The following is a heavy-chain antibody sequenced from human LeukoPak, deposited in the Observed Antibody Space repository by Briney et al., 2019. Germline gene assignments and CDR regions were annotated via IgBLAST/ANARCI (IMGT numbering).Heavy chain of an antibody. CDR2: ISSSSSTI. CDR1: GFTFSSYN. D-gene: IGHD6-19*01. Sequence: QPGGSLTLSCAASGFTFSSYNMNWVRQAPGKGLEWVSYISSSSSTIYYADSVKGRFTISRHNAKNSLYLQMNRLRAEDTVVYYCARDQEQWRGGYFDYWGQGTLVTVSS. J-gene: IGHJ4*02. CDR3: ARDQEQWRGGYFDY. V-gene: IGHV3-48*01.